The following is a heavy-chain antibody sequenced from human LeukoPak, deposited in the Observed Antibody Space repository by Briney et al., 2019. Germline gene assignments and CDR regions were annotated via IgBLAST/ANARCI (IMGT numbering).Heavy chain of an antibody. Sequence: PGRSPRLSCAASGFTFSSYAMHWVRQAPGKGLEWVAVISYDGSNKYYADSVKGRFTISRDNSKNTLYLQMNSLRAEDTAVYYCASGKGPWIQLWSDSYYYGMDVWGQGTTVTVSS. V-gene: IGHV3-30-3*01. CDR3: ASGKGPWIQLWSDSYYYGMDV. CDR1: GFTFSSYA. D-gene: IGHD5-18*01. CDR2: ISYDGSNK. J-gene: IGHJ6*02.